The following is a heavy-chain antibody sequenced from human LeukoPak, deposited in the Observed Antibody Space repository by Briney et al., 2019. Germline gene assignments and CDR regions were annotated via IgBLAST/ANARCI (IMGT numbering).Heavy chain of an antibody. CDR2: IRYDGSNK. Sequence: GGSLRLSCAASGFTFSSYGMHWVRQAPGKGLEWVAFIRYDGSNKYYADSVKGRFTISRDNSKNTLYLQMNSLRAEDTAIYYCATYRQVQVPFECWGQGTLVTVSS. CDR3: ATYRQVQVPFEC. D-gene: IGHD5-18*01. CDR1: GFTFSSYG. V-gene: IGHV3-30*02. J-gene: IGHJ4*02.